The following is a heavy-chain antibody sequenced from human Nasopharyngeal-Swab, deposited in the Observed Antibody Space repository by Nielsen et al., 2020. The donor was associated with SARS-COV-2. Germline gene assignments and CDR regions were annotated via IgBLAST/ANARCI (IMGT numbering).Heavy chain of an antibody. CDR3: AKDRIAMIVEPDY. J-gene: IGHJ4*02. CDR2: ITSRDDDT. Sequence: VRQAPGKGLEWVSSITSRDDDTYYADSVKGRFTISRDNSKNTLYLQMNSLRAEDTAVYYCAKDRIAMIVEPDYWGQGTLVTVSS. V-gene: IGHV3-23*01. D-gene: IGHD3-22*01.